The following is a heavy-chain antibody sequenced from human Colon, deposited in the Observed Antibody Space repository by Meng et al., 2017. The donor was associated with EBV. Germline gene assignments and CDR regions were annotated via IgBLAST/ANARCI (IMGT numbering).Heavy chain of an antibody. CDR2: IYYSGST. Sequence: HVELRGAAPGLVNPSQTLSLTCTVSGGSISSGDYYWSWIRQPPGKGLEWIGYIYYSGSTYYNPSLKSRVTISVDTSKNQFSLKLSSVTAADTAVYYGARDRGGLGAFDYWGQGTLVTVSS. D-gene: IGHD5-12*01. J-gene: IGHJ4*02. CDR1: GGSISSGDYY. CDR3: ARDRGGLGAFDY. V-gene: IGHV4-30-4*01.